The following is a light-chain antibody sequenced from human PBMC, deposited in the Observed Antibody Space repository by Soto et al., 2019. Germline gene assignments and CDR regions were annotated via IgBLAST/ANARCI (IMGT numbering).Light chain of an antibody. Sequence: DIRMTQSPSSLSASVGDSVTITCRASQGINNYLAWYQQKPGKVPVLLIYSASTLKPGIPSRFSGSGTGTDFTLTISSLQPEDFGTYYCQQCYMGWTFGQGTKVDIK. CDR1: QGINNY. J-gene: IGKJ1*01. CDR3: QQCYMGWT. CDR2: SAS. V-gene: IGKV1-27*01.